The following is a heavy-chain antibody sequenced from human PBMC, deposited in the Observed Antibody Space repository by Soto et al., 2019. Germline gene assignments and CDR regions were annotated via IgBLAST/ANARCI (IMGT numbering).Heavy chain of an antibody. D-gene: IGHD3-10*01. CDR1: GFTFSSYG. CDR3: AKDEYYYGSGNEALDI. Sequence: QVQLVESGGGVVQPGTSLRLSCAASGFTFSSYGMHWVRQAPGKGLEWVAVIPYDGNNKYHADSVKGRFTISRDNSKNTQYLQMNRLRAEDTAVYYCAKDEYYYGSGNEALDIWGQGTIVTVSS. CDR2: IPYDGNNK. J-gene: IGHJ3*02. V-gene: IGHV3-30*18.